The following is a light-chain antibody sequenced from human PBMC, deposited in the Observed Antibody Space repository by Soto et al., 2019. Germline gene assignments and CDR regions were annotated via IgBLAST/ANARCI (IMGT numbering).Light chain of an antibody. V-gene: IGKV3D-20*01. Sequence: IVLTQSPATMSLSPGERTTLSCGASERVSSSYVAWYQMKAGLAPRLLIHEATTRASGIPDRFKGSKSGTDFTLTIRGLEPEDAALYYCQQYGSSPITFGQGTRLEIK. CDR3: QQYGSSPIT. CDR1: ERVSSSY. CDR2: EAT. J-gene: IGKJ5*01.